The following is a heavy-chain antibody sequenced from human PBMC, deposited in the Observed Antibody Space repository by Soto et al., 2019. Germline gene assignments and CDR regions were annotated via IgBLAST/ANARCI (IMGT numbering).Heavy chain of an antibody. V-gene: IGHV1-69*12. CDR1: GGTFSSYA. CDR3: AREDSSSWAPCMDV. CDR2: IIPIFGTA. Sequence: QVQLVQSGAEVKKPGSSVKVSCKASGGTFSSYAISWVRQAPGQGLEWMGGIIPIFGTANYAQKFQGRVTITADESTSTAYMELGSLRSEDTAVYYCAREDSSSWAPCMDVWGQGTTVTVSS. J-gene: IGHJ6*02. D-gene: IGHD6-13*01.